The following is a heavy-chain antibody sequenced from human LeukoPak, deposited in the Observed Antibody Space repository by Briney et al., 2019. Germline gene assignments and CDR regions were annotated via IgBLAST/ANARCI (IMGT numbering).Heavy chain of an antibody. V-gene: IGHV3-21*01. J-gene: IGHJ3*02. CDR2: ISSTSDRYI. Sequence: PGGSLRLSCVASGFTFSTYTMNWVRQAPGKGLEWVSSISSTSDRYIYYVDSVKGRFTISRDNARNSLYLQMISLRVEDTAVYYCATSPRDGGAPDIWGQGTMVTVSS. CDR1: GFTFSTYT. CDR3: ATSPRDGGAPDI. D-gene: IGHD3-3*01.